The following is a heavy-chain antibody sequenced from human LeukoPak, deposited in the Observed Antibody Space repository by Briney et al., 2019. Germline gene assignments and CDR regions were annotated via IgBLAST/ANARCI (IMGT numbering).Heavy chain of an antibody. CDR2: SSGSGGDT. D-gene: IGHD7-27*01. CDR3: AKDPWGSRGYFDY. Sequence: GGSLRLSCAASGFTFSSYAMIWVRQAPGKGLEWVSASSGSGGDTYYADSVKGRFTIFRDNSKNTVYLRMNSLRAGDTAVYYCAKDPWGSRGYFDYWGQGTLVTVSS. CDR1: GFTFSSYA. V-gene: IGHV3-23*01. J-gene: IGHJ4*02.